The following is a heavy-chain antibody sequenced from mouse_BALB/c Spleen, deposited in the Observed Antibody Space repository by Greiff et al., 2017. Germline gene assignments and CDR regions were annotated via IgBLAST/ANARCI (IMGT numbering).Heavy chain of an antibody. V-gene: IGHV5-12-2*01. Sequence: EVKVVESGGGLVQPGGSLKLSCAASGFTFSSYTMSWVRQTPEKRLEWVAYISNGGGSTYYPDTVKGRFTISRDNAKNTLYLQMSSLKSEDTAMYYCARHESYGNSLFAYWGQGTLVTVSA. CDR1: GFTFSSYT. CDR3: ARHESYGNSLFAY. D-gene: IGHD2-1*01. J-gene: IGHJ3*01. CDR2: ISNGGGST.